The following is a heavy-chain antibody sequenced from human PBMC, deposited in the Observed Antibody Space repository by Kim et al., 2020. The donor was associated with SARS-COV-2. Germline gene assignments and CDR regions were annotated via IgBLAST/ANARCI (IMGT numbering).Heavy chain of an antibody. CDR1: GFTFSSYS. CDR2: ISSSSSYI. CDR3: ARSFITLYGSGSYYNPGGDY. J-gene: IGHJ4*02. V-gene: IGHV3-21*01. Sequence: GGSLRLSCAASGFTFSSYSMNWVRQAPGKGLEWVSSISSSSSYIYYADSVKGRFTISRDNAKNSLYLQMNSLRAEDTAVYYCARSFITLYGSGSYYNPGGDYWGQGTLVTVSS. D-gene: IGHD3-10*01.